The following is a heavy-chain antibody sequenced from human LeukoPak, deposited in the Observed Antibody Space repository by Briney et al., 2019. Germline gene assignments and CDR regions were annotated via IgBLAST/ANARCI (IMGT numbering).Heavy chain of an antibody. CDR2: TYYRSKWYN. CDR3: ARGISSRSFDP. CDR1: GDGVSSDSVA. J-gene: IGHJ5*02. Sequence: SQTLSLTCAISGDGVSSDSVAWNWIRQSPSRGLEWLGRTYYRSKWYNDYVVSVKSRITINPDTSKNQFSLQLNSVTPEDTAVYYCARGISSRSFDPWGQGTLVTVSS. D-gene: IGHD3-3*02. V-gene: IGHV6-1*01.